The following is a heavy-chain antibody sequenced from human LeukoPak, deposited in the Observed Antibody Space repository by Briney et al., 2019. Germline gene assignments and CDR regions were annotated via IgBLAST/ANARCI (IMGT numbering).Heavy chain of an antibody. J-gene: IGHJ4*02. CDR3: ARQYSYGTFDY. CDR2: ISYSGST. V-gene: IGHV4-59*08. CDR1: GGFISSYY. Sequence: PSETLSLTCTVSGGFISSYYWSWIRQPPGKGLEWIGFISYSGSTYYNPSLKSRVTISVDTSKNQFSLKLSSVTAADTAVYYCARQYSYGTFDYWGQGTLVTVSS. D-gene: IGHD5-18*01.